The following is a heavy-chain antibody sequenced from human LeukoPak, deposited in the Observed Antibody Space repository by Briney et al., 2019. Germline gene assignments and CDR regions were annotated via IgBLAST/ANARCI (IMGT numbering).Heavy chain of an antibody. CDR1: GFTFSSYA. Sequence: AGGSLRLSCAASGFTFSSYAMHWVRQAPGKGLEWVAVISYDGSNKYYADSVKGRFTISRDNSKNTLYLQMNSLRAEDTAVYYCARNAPTAYDAFDIWGQGTMVTVSS. CDR3: ARNAPTAYDAFDI. CDR2: ISYDGSNK. J-gene: IGHJ3*02. V-gene: IGHV3-30-3*01.